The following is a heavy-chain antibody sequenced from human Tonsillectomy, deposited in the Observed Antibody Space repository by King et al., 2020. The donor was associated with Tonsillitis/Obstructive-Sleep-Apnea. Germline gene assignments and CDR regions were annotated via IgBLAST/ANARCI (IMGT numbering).Heavy chain of an antibody. CDR1: GFALSSSS. CDR3: AKDHPSSGWPAFDY. CDR2: TNKDSGRT. Sequence: VQLVESGGGLVQPGGSLRLSCAASGFALSSSSMSWVRQAPGKGLDWVSSTNKDSGRTYYADSVKGRFTISRDDSTNMLFLQMSSLRAEDTAVYFCAKDHPSSGWPAFDYWGQGTLVIVSS. D-gene: IGHD6-19*01. V-gene: IGHV3-23*04. J-gene: IGHJ4*02.